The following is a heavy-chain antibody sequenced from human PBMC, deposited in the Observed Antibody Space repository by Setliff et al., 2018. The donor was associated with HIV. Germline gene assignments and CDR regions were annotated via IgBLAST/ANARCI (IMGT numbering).Heavy chain of an antibody. D-gene: IGHD4-4*01. V-gene: IGHV3-15*01. J-gene: IGHJ4*02. Sequence: GGSLRLSCAASGFTFSNAWMSWVRQAPGKGLEWVGRIKSKTDGGTTDYAAPVKGRFTISRDDSRNTLFLHMSDLKTEDTGVYYCAADVPNFSDDYNPIDYWGRGTLVTVSS. CDR1: GFTFSNAW. CDR3: AADVPNFSDDYNPIDY. CDR2: IKSKTDGGTT.